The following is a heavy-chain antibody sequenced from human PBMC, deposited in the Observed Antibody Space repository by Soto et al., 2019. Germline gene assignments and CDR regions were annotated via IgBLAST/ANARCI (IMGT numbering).Heavy chain of an antibody. V-gene: IGHV4-59*01. CDR3: AREDYGMDV. CDR1: GGSISSYY. Sequence: QVQLQESGPGLVKPSETLSLTCTVSGGSISSYYWSWIRQPPGKGLEWIGYIYYSGSTNYNPSLKSRVTISVDTSKNQFSLKLSSVSAADTAVYYWAREDYGMDVWGQGTTVTVSS. CDR2: IYYSGST. J-gene: IGHJ6*02.